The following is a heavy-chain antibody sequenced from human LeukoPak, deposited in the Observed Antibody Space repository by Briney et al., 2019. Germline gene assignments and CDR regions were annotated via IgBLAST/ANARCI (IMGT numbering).Heavy chain of an antibody. Sequence: GASVKVSCKASGYTFTGYYMHWVRQAPGQGLEWMGRINPNSGGTNYAQKFQGRVTMTRDTSISTAYMELSSLRSEDTAVYYCARPARSSSWYAVSWDGYYYYMDVWGKGTTVTVSS. CDR1: GYTFTGYY. D-gene: IGHD6-13*01. CDR2: INPNSGGT. V-gene: IGHV1-2*06. CDR3: ARPARSSSWYAVSWDGYYYYMDV. J-gene: IGHJ6*03.